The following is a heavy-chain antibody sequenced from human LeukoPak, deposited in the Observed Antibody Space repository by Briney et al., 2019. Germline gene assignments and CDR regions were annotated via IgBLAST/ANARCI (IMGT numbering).Heavy chain of an antibody. CDR2: ISYDGSNK. Sequence: GGSLRLSCAASGFTFSSYAMHWVRQAPGKGLEWVAVISYDGSNKYYADSVKGRFTISRDNSKNTLYLQMNSLRAEDTAVYYCAKWGVYSKLTGRYHEDYWGQGTLVTVSS. CDR1: GFTFSSYA. V-gene: IGHV3-30*04. J-gene: IGHJ4*02. CDR3: AKWGVYSKLTGRYHEDY. D-gene: IGHD3-10*01.